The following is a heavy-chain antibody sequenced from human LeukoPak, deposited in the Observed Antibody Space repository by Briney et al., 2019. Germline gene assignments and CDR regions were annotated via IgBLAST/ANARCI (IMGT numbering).Heavy chain of an antibody. CDR1: GFTFSTYA. CDR3: VKPGVMVIATIMYYFDS. V-gene: IGHV3-64D*08. J-gene: IGHJ4*02. CDR2: ISRNGGST. D-gene: IGHD2-21*01. Sequence: PGGSLRLSCSASGFTFSTYAMHWVRQAPGKGLEYVSAISRNGGSTYYADSVKGRFTISRDNSKNTLYLQMNSLRAEVTAVYYCVKPGVMVIATIMYYFDSWGQGTMVTVSS.